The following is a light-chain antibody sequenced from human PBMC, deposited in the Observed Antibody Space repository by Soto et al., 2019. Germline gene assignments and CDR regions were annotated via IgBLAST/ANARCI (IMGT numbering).Light chain of an antibody. CDR1: QSVSSN. V-gene: IGKV3-15*01. Sequence: EIVMTQSPATLSVSPGERATLSCRASQSVSSNLAWYQQKPGQAPRLLIYGASTRATGIPARFSGSVSGTEFTLPISSLQSEDFAVYYCEQYNNWAPLTFGGGTKVEIK. J-gene: IGKJ4*01. CDR3: EQYNNWAPLT. CDR2: GAS.